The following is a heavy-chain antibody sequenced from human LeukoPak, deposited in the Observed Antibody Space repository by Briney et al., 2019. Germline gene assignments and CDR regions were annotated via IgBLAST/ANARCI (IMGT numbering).Heavy chain of an antibody. Sequence: GGSLRLSCAASGFSFSSYGIHWVRQAPGKGLEWVAVIGYDGSNKYYADSVKGRFTISRDNSKNTLYLQMNSLRAEDTAVYYCARDLGYGGSLDYWGQGTLVTVSS. D-gene: IGHD4-23*01. CDR1: GFSFSSYG. CDR3: ARDLGYGGSLDY. V-gene: IGHV3-33*08. J-gene: IGHJ4*02. CDR2: IGYDGSNK.